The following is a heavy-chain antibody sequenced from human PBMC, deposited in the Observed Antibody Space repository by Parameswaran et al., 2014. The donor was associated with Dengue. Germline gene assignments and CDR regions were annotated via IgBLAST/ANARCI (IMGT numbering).Heavy chain of an antibody. Sequence: VRQMPGKGLEWMGLIYPGDSDTKYSPSLQGQVTMSVDKSIITAYLQWSSLKASDTAIYYCVRHSRPLLGYYSYYNGMDVWGQGTPVTVSS. D-gene: IGHD3-16*01. CDR2: IYPGDSDT. V-gene: IGHV5-51*01. J-gene: IGHJ6*02. CDR3: VRHSRPLLGYYSYYNGMDV.